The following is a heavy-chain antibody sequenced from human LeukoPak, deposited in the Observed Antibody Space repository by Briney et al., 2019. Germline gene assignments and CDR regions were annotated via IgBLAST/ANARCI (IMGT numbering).Heavy chain of an antibody. Sequence: SETLSLTCTVSGGSISSYYWSWIRQPPGEGLEWIGSIYHSGSTYYNLSLKSRVTISVDTSKNQFSLKLRSVTAADTAVYYCAFLGYCSSTSCPLLFAMDVWGQGTTVTVSS. CDR3: AFLGYCSSTSCPLLFAMDV. CDR2: IYHSGST. CDR1: GGSISSYY. J-gene: IGHJ6*02. V-gene: IGHV4-59*04. D-gene: IGHD2-2*01.